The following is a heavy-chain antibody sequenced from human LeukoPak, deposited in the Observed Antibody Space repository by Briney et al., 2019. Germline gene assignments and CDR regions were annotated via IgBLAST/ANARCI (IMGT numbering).Heavy chain of an antibody. J-gene: IGHJ4*02. CDR3: ARGRRLLAVAGTLAY. Sequence: SETLSLTCTVNGGSFSDYYWTWIRQPPGKGLEWIGEINHGGSTNYNPSLKSRVTISVDTSKNQFSLKLSSVTAADTAVYYCARGRRLLAVAGTLAYWGQGTLVTVSS. V-gene: IGHV4-34*01. CDR1: GGSFSDYY. D-gene: IGHD6-19*01. CDR2: INHGGST.